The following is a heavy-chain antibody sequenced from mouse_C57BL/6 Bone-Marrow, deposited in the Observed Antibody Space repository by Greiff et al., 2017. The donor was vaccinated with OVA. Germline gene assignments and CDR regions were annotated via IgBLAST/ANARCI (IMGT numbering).Heavy chain of an antibody. V-gene: IGHV1-81*01. CDR2: IYPRSGNT. CDR3: ARREAY. CDR1: GYTFTSYG. Sequence: VQLQESGAELARPGASVKLSCTASGYTFTSYGISWVKQRPGQGLEWIGEIYPRSGNTYYNEKFKGKATLTADKSSSTAYMELRSLTSEDSAVYFCARREAYWGQGTLVTVSA. J-gene: IGHJ3*01.